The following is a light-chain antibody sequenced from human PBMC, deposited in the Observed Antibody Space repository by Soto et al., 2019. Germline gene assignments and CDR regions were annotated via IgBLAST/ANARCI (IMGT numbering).Light chain of an antibody. J-gene: IGKJ1*01. Sequence: DIQMTQSPSTLSASVGDRVTITCRASQSISSWLAGYQQKPGKAPKLLIYDASSLESGVPSRFSGSVSGTALTLTISSLQPDDFATYYCQQYNSYSPLTFGQGTKVEIK. V-gene: IGKV1-5*01. CDR2: DAS. CDR3: QQYNSYSPLT. CDR1: QSISSW.